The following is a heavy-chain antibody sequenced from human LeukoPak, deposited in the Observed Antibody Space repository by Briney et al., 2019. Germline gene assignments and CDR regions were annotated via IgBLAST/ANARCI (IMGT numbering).Heavy chain of an antibody. V-gene: IGHV3-11*01. CDR2: ISSSGSTI. Sequence: GGSLRLSCAASGFTFSDYYMSWVRQAPGKGLEWVSYISSSGSTIYYADSVKGRFTISRDNAKNSLYLQMNSLRAEDTAVYYCARARYYYYMDVWGKGTTVTVSS. J-gene: IGHJ6*03. CDR3: ARARYYYYMDV. CDR1: GFTFSDYY.